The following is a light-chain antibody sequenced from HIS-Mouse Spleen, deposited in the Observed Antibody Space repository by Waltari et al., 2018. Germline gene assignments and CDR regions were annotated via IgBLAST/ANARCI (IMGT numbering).Light chain of an antibody. Sequence: QSALTQPASVSGSPGQSITIPCTGTSSDVGSYNLGSWDQQHPGKAPKRRIYEGSKRPSGVSNRFSGSKSGNTASLTISGLQAEDEADYYCQSADSSGTYSVVFGGGTK. CDR1: SSDVGSYNL. CDR3: QSADSSGTYSVV. V-gene: IGLV2-23*01. CDR2: EGS. J-gene: IGLJ2*01.